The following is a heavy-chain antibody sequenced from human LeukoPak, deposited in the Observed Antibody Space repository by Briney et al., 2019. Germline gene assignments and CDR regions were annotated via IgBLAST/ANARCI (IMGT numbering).Heavy chain of an antibody. Sequence: PGGSLRLSCAASGFTVSSNYMSWVRQAPGKGLEWVSAISGSDGSTNYADSVKGRFTISRDNSKNTLYLQMNSLRAEDTAVYYCAKRGGMYPAHYFDYWGQGTLVTVSS. CDR2: ISGSDGST. CDR1: GFTVSSNY. D-gene: IGHD3-16*01. CDR3: AKRGGMYPAHYFDY. J-gene: IGHJ4*02. V-gene: IGHV3-23*01.